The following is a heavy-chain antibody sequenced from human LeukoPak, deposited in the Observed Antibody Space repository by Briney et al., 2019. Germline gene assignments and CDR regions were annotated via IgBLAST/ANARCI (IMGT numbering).Heavy chain of an antibody. D-gene: IGHD3-10*01. Sequence: KPGGSLRLSCAASEYIFSDYYMSWIRQARGKGLEGIAYISSGGSSRLYADAVKGRFTISRDNANNTLYLHMNSLRAEDAAVDYCAREMEGEYGSGTFFDHCWQENMVTVSS. CDR3: AREMEGEYGSGTFFDH. CDR2: ISSGGSSR. J-gene: IGHJ5*02. CDR1: EYIFSDYY. V-gene: IGHV3-11*01.